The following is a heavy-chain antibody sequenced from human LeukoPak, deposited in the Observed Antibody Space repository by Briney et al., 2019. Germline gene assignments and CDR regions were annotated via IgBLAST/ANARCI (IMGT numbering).Heavy chain of an antibody. CDR3: ARLIYGSGSYFLWYFDY. J-gene: IGHJ4*02. CDR2: IYPGDSDT. V-gene: IGHV5-51*01. CDR1: GYSFTSFW. Sequence: GESLKISCKGSGYSFTSFWIGWVRQMPGKGLEWMGIIYPGDSDTRYSPSFQGQVTISADKSISTAYLQWSSLKASDTAMYYCARLIYGSGSYFLWYFDYWGQGTLVTVSS. D-gene: IGHD3-10*01.